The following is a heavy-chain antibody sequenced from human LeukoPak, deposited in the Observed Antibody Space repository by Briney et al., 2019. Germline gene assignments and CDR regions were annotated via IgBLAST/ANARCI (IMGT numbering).Heavy chain of an antibody. CDR3: ASSTYDYVWGSYRQDYGMDV. D-gene: IGHD3-16*02. Sequence: SETLSLTCTVSGYSISSGYYWGWIRQPPGKGLEWIGSIYHSGSTYYNPSLKSRVTISVDTSKNQFSLKLSSVTAADTAVYYCASSTYDYVWGSYRQDYGMDVWGQGTTVTVSS. CDR2: IYHSGST. V-gene: IGHV4-38-2*02. J-gene: IGHJ6*02. CDR1: GYSISSGYY.